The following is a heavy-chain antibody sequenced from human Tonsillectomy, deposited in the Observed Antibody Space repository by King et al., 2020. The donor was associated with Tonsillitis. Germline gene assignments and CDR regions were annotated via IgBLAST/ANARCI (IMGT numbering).Heavy chain of an antibody. CDR1: RFTFSNYW. D-gene: IGHD5-18*01. J-gene: IGHJ4*02. CDR2: IKQDGSEK. Sequence: VQLVESGGGLVQPGGSLRLSCVASRFTFSNYWMDWVRRAPGKGLEWVANIKQDGSEKYYVDSVKGRFTISRDNAKNSLYLQMNSLRAEDTAIYYCARLSLDPIMEYWGQGALVTVSS. CDR3: ARLSLDPIMEY. V-gene: IGHV3-7*03.